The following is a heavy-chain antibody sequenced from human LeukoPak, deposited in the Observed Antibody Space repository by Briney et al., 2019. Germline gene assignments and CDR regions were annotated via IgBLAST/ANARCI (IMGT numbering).Heavy chain of an antibody. Sequence: ASVKVSCKVSGYTLTELSVHWVRQAPGKGLEWMGGFDPEDGETIYAQKFQGRVTMTEDTSTDTAYMELSSLRSEDTAVYYCARPATPYYDFPYWGQGTLVTVSS. CDR2: FDPEDGET. J-gene: IGHJ4*02. CDR1: GYTLTELS. V-gene: IGHV1-24*01. D-gene: IGHD3-3*01. CDR3: ARPATPYYDFPY.